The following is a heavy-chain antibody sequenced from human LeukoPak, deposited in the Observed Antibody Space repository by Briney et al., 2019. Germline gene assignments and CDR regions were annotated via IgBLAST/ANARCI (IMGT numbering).Heavy chain of an antibody. J-gene: IGHJ4*02. CDR3: ARVSGSWDYFDY. CDR1: GFTFRSYW. V-gene: IGHV3-74*01. D-gene: IGHD1-26*01. CDR2: IYSAGSSA. Sequence: GGSLRLSCAASGFTFRSYWVHWVRQAPGKGLVWVSRIYSAGSSASYADSVKGRFTISRDNAKNTLYLQMNSLRAEDTAVYYCARVSGSWDYFDYWGQGTLVTVSS.